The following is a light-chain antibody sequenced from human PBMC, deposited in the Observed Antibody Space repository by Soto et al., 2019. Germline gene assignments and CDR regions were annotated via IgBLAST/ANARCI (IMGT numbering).Light chain of an antibody. V-gene: IGKV3-20*01. Sequence: IVLTQSPGTLSLSPGERSTLSFRASQSVSSNYLAWYQQKPGQAPRLLIYSASSRATGIPDRFSGSGSGTDFILTISRLEPEDFAVYYCQQYGSSSWTFGQGTKVDI. CDR1: QSVSSNY. CDR2: SAS. J-gene: IGKJ1*01. CDR3: QQYGSSSWT.